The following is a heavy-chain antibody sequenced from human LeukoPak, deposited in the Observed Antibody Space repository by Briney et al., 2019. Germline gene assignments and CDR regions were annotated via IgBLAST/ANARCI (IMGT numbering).Heavy chain of an antibody. Sequence: NPSETLSLTCTVSGGSISSGGYYWSWIRQHPGKGLEWIGYIYYSGSTYYNLSLKSRVTISVDTSKNQFSLKLSSVTAADTAVYYCARASSGYYYDYWGQGTLVTVSS. CDR1: GGSISSGGYY. D-gene: IGHD3-22*01. CDR2: IYYSGST. J-gene: IGHJ4*02. CDR3: ARASSGYYYDY. V-gene: IGHV4-31*03.